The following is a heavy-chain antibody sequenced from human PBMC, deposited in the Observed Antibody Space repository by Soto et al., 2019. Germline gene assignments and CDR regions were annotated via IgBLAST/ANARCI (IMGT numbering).Heavy chain of an antibody. CDR1: GGTFSSYA. V-gene: IGHV1-69*01. CDR2: IIPIFGTA. Sequence: QVQLVQSGAEVKKPGSSVKVSCKASGGTFSSYAISWVRQAPGQGLEWMGGIIPIFGTANYAQKFQGRVTITADEYTSTAYMALSSLRSEDTAVYYCARSHGVVGATTRYYYYGMDVWGQGTTVTVSS. D-gene: IGHD1-26*01. J-gene: IGHJ6*02. CDR3: ARSHGVVGATTRYYYYGMDV.